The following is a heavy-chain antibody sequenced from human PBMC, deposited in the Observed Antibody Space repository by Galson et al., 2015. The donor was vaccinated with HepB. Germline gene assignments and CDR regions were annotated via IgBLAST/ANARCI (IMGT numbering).Heavy chain of an antibody. CDR3: ARVAGGGMNYGMDV. J-gene: IGHJ6*02. CDR1: EDSVSRNGVA. V-gene: IGHV6-1*01. D-gene: IGHD1-26*01. CDR2: THYRSKWYN. Sequence: CAISEDSVSRNGVAWNWIRQSPSRGLEWLGRTHYRSKWYNDYAVSVKSRITINPDTSKNQFSLQLNSVTAEDTAVYYCARVAGGGMNYGMDVWGQGTTVTVSS.